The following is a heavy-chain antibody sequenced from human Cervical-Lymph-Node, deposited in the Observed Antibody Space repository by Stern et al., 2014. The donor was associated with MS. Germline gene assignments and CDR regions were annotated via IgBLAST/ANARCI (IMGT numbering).Heavy chain of an antibody. CDR2: ISWNSGNI. J-gene: IGHJ4*02. CDR1: GFTFDDYA. Sequence: LESGGGLVQPGRSLRLSCAASGFTFDDYAMHWVRQAPGKGLEWVSGISWNSGNIGYADSVKGRFTISRDNAKNSLYLQMNSLRAEDTALYYCAKDINLRGTYYFDYWGQGTLVTVSS. D-gene: IGHD2-15*01. V-gene: IGHV3-9*01. CDR3: AKDINLRGTYYFDY.